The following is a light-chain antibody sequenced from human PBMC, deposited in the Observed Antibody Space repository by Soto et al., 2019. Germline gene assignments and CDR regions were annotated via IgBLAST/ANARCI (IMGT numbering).Light chain of an antibody. CDR2: DAS. V-gene: IGKV1-5*01. Sequence: DIELTQSPSTLSASLGDRVSITCRATQTISRWLAWYQQKPGQAPKLLTYDASSRESGVPSRFSGSGSGTEFTLTISSLQSDDFATYFCQQYTTYWTFGQGTKVEIK. J-gene: IGKJ1*01. CDR1: QTISRW. CDR3: QQYTTYWT.